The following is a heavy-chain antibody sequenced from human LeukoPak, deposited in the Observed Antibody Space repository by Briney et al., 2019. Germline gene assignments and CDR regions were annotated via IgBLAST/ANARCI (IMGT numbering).Heavy chain of an antibody. J-gene: IGHJ5*02. CDR2: ISSSSSTI. V-gene: IGHV3-48*01. CDR1: GFTFGSYS. D-gene: IGHD3-9*01. Sequence: PGGSLRLSCAASGFTFGSYSMNWVRQAPGKGLEWVSYISSSSSTIYYADSVKGRFTISRDNAKNSLYLQMNSLRAEDTAVYYCARDAAYDILTGYYDNWFDPWGQGTLVTVSS. CDR3: ARDAAYDILTGYYDNWFDP.